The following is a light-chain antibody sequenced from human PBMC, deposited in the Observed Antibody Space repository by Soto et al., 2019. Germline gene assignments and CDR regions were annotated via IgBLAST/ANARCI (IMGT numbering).Light chain of an antibody. CDR2: GVS. CDR1: QNVRSDY. V-gene: IGKV3-20*01. Sequence: EIVLTQSPATLSLSPGDRATLSCRASQNVRSDYFAWYQQKPGQAPRVIIFGVSTRASATPDRFRGSGSGTYFTLTISRLEPDDFALYYCQQYGNSPLTFGGGTKVDNK. J-gene: IGKJ4*01. CDR3: QQYGNSPLT.